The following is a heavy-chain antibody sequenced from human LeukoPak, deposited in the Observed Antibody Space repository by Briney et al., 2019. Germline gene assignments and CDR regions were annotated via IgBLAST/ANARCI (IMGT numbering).Heavy chain of an antibody. D-gene: IGHD3-22*01. CDR1: GASIRNYY. CDR3: ARHGGQSSGYYY. Sequence: SETLSLTCTVSGASIRNYYWSWIRQSPGKGLEWIGYIYYSGSTNYNPSLESRVAMSVETSKNQFSLKLSSVTAADTAVYYCARHGGQSSGYYYWGQGTLVTVSS. CDR2: IYYSGST. J-gene: IGHJ4*02. V-gene: IGHV4-59*08.